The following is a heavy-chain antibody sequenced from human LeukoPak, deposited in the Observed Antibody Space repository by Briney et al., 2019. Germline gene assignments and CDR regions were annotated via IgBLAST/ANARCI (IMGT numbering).Heavy chain of an antibody. V-gene: IGHV1-46*01. Sequence: ASVKVSCKASGYTFTSYYMHWVRQAPGQGLEWMGIINPSGGSTSYAQKFQGRVTMTRDMSTSTVYMELSSLRSEDTAVYYCAREGLGYCSGGSCYPQHKNWFDPWGQGTLVTVSS. CDR3: AREGLGYCSGGSCYPQHKNWFDP. CDR2: INPSGGST. J-gene: IGHJ5*02. D-gene: IGHD2-15*01. CDR1: GYTFTSYY.